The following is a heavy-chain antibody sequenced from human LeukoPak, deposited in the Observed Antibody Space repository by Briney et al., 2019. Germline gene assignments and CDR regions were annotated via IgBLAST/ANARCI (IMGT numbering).Heavy chain of an antibody. CDR1: GGSFSGYY. Sequence: SETLSLTCAVYGGSFSGYYWSWIRQPPGKGLEWIGEINHSGSTNYNPSLKSRVTISVDTSKNQFSLKLSSVTAADTAVYYCARQAPLPSGMDVWGQGTTVTVSS. V-gene: IGHV4-34*01. J-gene: IGHJ6*02. CDR2: INHSGST. CDR3: ARQAPLPSGMDV.